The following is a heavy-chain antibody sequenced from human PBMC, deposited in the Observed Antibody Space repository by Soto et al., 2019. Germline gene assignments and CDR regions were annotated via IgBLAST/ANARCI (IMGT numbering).Heavy chain of an antibody. J-gene: IGHJ4*02. Sequence: SETLSLTCAVSGGSISSGGYSWSWVRQPPGKGLECIGYIYHSGSTYYNPSLKSRVTISVDRSKNQFFLKLSSVTAADTAVYYCGRIASHGDYAYWGQGTLVTVSS. D-gene: IGHD4-17*01. CDR2: IYHSGST. CDR3: GRIASHGDYAY. CDR1: GGSISSGGYS. V-gene: IGHV4-30-2*01.